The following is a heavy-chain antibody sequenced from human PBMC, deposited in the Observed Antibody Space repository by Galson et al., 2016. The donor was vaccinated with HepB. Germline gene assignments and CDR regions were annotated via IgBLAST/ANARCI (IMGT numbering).Heavy chain of an antibody. CDR1: GFTVGNNY. CDR2: IYSGGST. D-gene: IGHD4-17*01. V-gene: IGHV3-53*01. CDR3: ARKTDTGNGAY. Sequence: SLRLSCAASGFTVGNNYMRWDRQAPGKGPEWVALIYSGGSTHYADSVKGRFTISRDNSKNTLYLQMNSLRAEDTAVYYCARKTDTGNGAYWCQGTLVTVSS. J-gene: IGHJ4*02.